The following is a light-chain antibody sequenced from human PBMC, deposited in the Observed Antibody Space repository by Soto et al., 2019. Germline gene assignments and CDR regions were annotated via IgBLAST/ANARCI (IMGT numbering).Light chain of an antibody. CDR1: SGHSSYA. V-gene: IGLV4-69*01. J-gene: IGLJ2*01. CDR3: QNCGTGIQGV. CDR2: LNSDGSH. Sequence: QPVLTQSPSASASLGASVKLTCTLSSGHSSYAIAWHQQQPEKGPRYLMKLNSDGSHSKGDGIPDRFSGSSSGAERYLTISCLQSEDEDDYYCQNCGTGIQGVFGGGTQLTVL.